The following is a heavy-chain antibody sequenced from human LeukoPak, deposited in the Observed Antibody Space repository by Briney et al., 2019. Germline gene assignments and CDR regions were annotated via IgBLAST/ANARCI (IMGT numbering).Heavy chain of an antibody. J-gene: IGHJ6*03. D-gene: IGHD2-21*02. V-gene: IGHV1-69*06. CDR1: GGTFSNYA. CDR2: IIPIFGTA. Sequence: SVKVSCKASGGTFSNYAISWVRQAPGQGLEWMGGIIPIFGTANYAQKFQGRVTITADKSTSTAYMELSRLRSEDTAVYYCALVTAIPSYYYMDVWGKGTTVTVSS. CDR3: ALVTAIPSYYYMDV.